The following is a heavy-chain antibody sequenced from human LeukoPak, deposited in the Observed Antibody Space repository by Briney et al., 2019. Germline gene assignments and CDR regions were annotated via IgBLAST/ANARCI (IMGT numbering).Heavy chain of an antibody. CDR1: GGSISSYY. V-gene: IGHV4-4*07. Sequence: PSETLSLTCTVSGGSISSYYWSWIRQPAGKGLEWIGRIYTSGSTNYNPSLKSRVTMSVDTSKNQFSLKLSSVTAADTAVYYCARERNCSGGSCYYYYYGMDVWGQGTTVTVSS. CDR3: ARERNCSGGSCYYYYYGMDV. J-gene: IGHJ6*02. D-gene: IGHD2-15*01. CDR2: IYTSGST.